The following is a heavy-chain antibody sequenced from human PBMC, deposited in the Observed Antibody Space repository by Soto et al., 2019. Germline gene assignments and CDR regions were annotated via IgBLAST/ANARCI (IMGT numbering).Heavy chain of an antibody. Sequence: SVTLSLTCGLYAGSLSNYLWTWIRQPPGKGLEWIGEVNHAGSANYNPSLKSRVTISVDTSKNQFSLKLSSVTAADTAVYYCARDLGFLRYGMDVWGQGTTVTVSS. V-gene: IGHV4-34*01. CDR1: AGSLSNYL. CDR2: VNHAGSA. J-gene: IGHJ6*02. CDR3: ARDLGFLRYGMDV. D-gene: IGHD3-3*02.